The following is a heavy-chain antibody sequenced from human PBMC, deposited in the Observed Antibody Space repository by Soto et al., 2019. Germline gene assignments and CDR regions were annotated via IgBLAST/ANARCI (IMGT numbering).Heavy chain of an antibody. CDR1: GFTFSTFG. CDR3: VTERRNYEFGY. Sequence: QVPLVESGGGVVQPGRSLRLSCAASGFTFSTFGMHWVRQSPGKGLEWVAVIWNGRNSEDYADSVKGRFTISRDNSKNTLYLQMNSRSAEDTAMYYCVTERRNYEFGYWGQGILCTVSS. V-gene: IGHV3-33*01. CDR2: IWNGRNSE. J-gene: IGHJ4*02. D-gene: IGHD1-7*01.